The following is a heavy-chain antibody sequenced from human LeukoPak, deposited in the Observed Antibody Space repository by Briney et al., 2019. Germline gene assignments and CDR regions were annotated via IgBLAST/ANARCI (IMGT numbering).Heavy chain of an antibody. CDR2: VNHSGST. Sequence: SETLSLTCAVYSGSFSGYYWSWVRQSPEKGLEWIGEVNHSGSTNYNPSLESRVIISVDTSKNQFSLKLCSVTAADTAVYYCARGDSTGNDFFDCWGQGTLVTVSS. V-gene: IGHV4-34*01. CDR1: SGSFSGYY. D-gene: IGHD1-1*01. J-gene: IGHJ4*02. CDR3: ARGDSTGNDFFDC.